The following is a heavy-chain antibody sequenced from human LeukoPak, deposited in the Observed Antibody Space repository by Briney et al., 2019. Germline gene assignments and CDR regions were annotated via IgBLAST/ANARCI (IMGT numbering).Heavy chain of an antibody. J-gene: IGHJ5*02. D-gene: IGHD4-17*01. CDR2: ISHTGSS. V-gene: IGHV4-30-2*01. Sequence: SETLSLTCAVSGDSISSGGYSWSWIRQPPGKGLEWIGYISHTGSSNYNPSLKSRVTISVDRSKNQISLNLSSVTAADTAVYYCAREGYGDSGWFDPWGQGTLVTVSS. CDR1: GDSISSGGYS. CDR3: AREGYGDSGWFDP.